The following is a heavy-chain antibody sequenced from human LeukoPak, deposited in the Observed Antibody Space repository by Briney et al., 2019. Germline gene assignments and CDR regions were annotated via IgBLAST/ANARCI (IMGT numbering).Heavy chain of an antibody. V-gene: IGHV3-21*04. Sequence: GGSLRLSCTASGRNIISYTMNWIRQAPGKGLEWVASISDRGEYIFYSESVRGRFTISRDNVKNSVSLHMTSLGAQDTAVYYCARRAGAYSHPYDYWGQGTLVTVSS. J-gene: IGHJ4*02. D-gene: IGHD4/OR15-4a*01. CDR2: ISDRGEYI. CDR1: GRNIISYT. CDR3: ARRAGAYSHPYDY.